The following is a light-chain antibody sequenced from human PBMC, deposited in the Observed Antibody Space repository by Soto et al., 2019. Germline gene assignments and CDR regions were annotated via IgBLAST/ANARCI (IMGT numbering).Light chain of an antibody. CDR2: DDD. J-gene: IGLJ3*02. CDR3: SSYAGSNKGVV. V-gene: IGLV3-21*02. Sequence: SYELTQPPSVSVAPGQTATITCGGDNIGSKIVHWYQHNPGQAPVLVVHDDDDRPSGIPERFSGSNSGQTASLTVSGLQAEDEADYYCSSYAGSNKGVVFGGGTKVTVL. CDR1: NIGSKI.